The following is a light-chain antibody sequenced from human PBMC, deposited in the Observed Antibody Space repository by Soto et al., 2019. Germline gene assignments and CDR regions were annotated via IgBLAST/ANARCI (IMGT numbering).Light chain of an antibody. CDR3: GTWDSSLHAFV. CDR2: DNN. J-gene: IGLJ1*01. Sequence: QSALTQPASVSGSLGQSITLSCTGTSSDIGGYGYVSWYQQSPGRAPKLIIYDNNKRPSGIPDRFSGSKSGTSATLGITGLQPGDEADYYCGTWDSSLHAFVFGTGTKLTVL. CDR1: SSDIGGYGY. V-gene: IGLV1-51*01.